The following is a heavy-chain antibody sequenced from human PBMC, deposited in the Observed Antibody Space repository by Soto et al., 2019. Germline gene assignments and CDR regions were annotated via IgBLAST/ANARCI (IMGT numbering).Heavy chain of an antibody. CDR3: ARVGDDMLTDYYFDY. CDR2: ISAYNGNT. CDR1: GYTFTSYG. D-gene: IGHD3-9*01. V-gene: IGHV1-18*01. J-gene: IGHJ4*02. Sequence: QVQLVQSGAEVKKPGASVTVSCKASGYTFTSYGISWVRQAPGQGLEWMGWISAYNGNTNYAQKLQGRVTMPTDTSTSTAYMELRSLRSDDTAVYYCARVGDDMLTDYYFDYWGQGTRVTGSS.